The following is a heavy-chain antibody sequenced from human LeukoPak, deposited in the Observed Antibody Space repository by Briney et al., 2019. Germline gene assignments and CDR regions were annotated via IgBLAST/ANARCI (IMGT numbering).Heavy chain of an antibody. V-gene: IGHV1-24*01. D-gene: IGHD1-1*01. CDR3: ATDHTTGTTVGAFDI. CDR1: GYTLTELS. CDR2: FDPEDGET. Sequence: PGASVKVSCKVSGYTLTELSMHWVRQAPGKGLEWMGGFDPEDGETIYAQKFQGRVTMTEDTSTDTAYMELSSLRSEDTAVYYCATDHTTGTTVGAFDIWGQGTMVTVSS. J-gene: IGHJ3*02.